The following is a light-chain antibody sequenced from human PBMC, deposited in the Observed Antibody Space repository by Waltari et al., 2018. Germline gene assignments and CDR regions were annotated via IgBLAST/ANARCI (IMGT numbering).Light chain of an antibody. CDR2: DES. CDR3: QQFRSSFS. CDR1: QSISSTY. Sequence: EIVLTQSPGTLSLSPGERATLSCRDSQSISSTYLALYQQKPGQAPRLLIYDESIRAPGIPDRFSVSGSGTDFTLTISRLEPEDFAVYYCQQFRSSFSFGPGTRVDIK. J-gene: IGKJ3*01. V-gene: IGKV3-20*01.